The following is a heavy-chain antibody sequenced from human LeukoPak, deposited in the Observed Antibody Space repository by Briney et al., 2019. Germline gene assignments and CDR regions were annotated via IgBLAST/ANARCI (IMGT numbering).Heavy chain of an antibody. Sequence: GGSLRLSCAASGFTFSSYGMHWVRQAPGKGLEWVAVIWYDGSNKYYADSVKGRFTISRDNSKNTLYLQMNSLRAEDTAVYYCAKDTGYDILTGYPFDYWGQGTLVTVSS. CDR1: GFTFSSYG. J-gene: IGHJ4*02. D-gene: IGHD3-9*01. CDR2: IWYDGSNK. CDR3: AKDTGYDILTGYPFDY. V-gene: IGHV3-30*02.